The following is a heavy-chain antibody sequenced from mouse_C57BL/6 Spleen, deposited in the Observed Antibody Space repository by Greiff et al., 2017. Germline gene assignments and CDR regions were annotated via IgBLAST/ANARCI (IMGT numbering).Heavy chain of an antibody. CDR1: GYTFTSYW. CDR3: ASGGGFAY. CDR2: IDPSDSYT. Sequence: QVQLKQPGAELVMPGASVKLSCKASGYTFTSYWMHWVKQRPGQGLEWIGEIDPSDSYTNYNQKFKGKSTLTVDKSSSTAYMQLSSLTSEDSAVYYCASGGGFAYWGQGTLVTVSA. V-gene: IGHV1-69*01. J-gene: IGHJ3*01.